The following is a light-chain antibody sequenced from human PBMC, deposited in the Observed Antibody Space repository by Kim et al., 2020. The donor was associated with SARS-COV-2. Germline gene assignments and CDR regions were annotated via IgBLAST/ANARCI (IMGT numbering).Light chain of an antibody. Sequence: GQRVTIACSDSSSNIGSKPVNWYQHLPGTAPKLLIYTNNQRPSGVPDRFSGSKSGTSASLAISGLQSEDEADYYCAAWDGSLNGYVFGTATKVTVL. CDR1: SSNIGSKP. J-gene: IGLJ1*01. CDR2: TNN. CDR3: AAWDGSLNGYV. V-gene: IGLV1-44*01.